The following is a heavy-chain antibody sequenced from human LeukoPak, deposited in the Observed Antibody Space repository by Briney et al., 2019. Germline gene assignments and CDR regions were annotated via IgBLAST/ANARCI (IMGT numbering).Heavy chain of an antibody. D-gene: IGHD3-10*01. J-gene: IGHJ4*02. CDR3: AKDGVWQSYYFDY. CDR1: GFTFSSYA. CDR2: ISGSGGST. V-gene: IGHV3-23*01. Sequence: GGSLRLSCAASGFTFSSYAMSWVRQAPGKGLEWVSAISGSGGSTYYADSVKGRYTISRDNSKNTLYLQMNSLRAEDTAVYYCAKDGVWQSYYFDYWGRGTLVTVSS.